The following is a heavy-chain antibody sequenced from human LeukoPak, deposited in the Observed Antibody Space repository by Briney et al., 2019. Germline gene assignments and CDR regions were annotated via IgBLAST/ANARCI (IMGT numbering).Heavy chain of an antibody. Sequence: GGSLRLSCVASGFTFSNYAMHWVRQAPGKGLDWVALISYDGSDRYYADSVKGRFTISRDNSKNTLYLQMNSLRPEDTAVYYCAKVRVVFNWNYAYYFDYWGQGTLVTVSS. D-gene: IGHD1-7*01. CDR3: AKVRVVFNWNYAYYFDY. CDR1: GFTFSNYA. J-gene: IGHJ4*02. CDR2: ISYDGSDR. V-gene: IGHV3-30*18.